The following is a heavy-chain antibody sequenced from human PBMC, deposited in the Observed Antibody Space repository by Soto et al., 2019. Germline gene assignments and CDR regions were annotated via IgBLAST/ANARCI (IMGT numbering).Heavy chain of an antibody. CDR2: IYYSGST. Sequence: QVQLQESGPGLVKPSETLSLTCTVSGGSISSYYWSWIRQPPGKGLEWIGYIYYSGSTNYNPSLKSRVTISVDTSKNQFSLKLSPVTAADTAVYYCARGSSSSWAFDYWGQGTLVTVSS. CDR1: GGSISSYY. D-gene: IGHD6-13*01. V-gene: IGHV4-59*01. CDR3: ARGSSSSWAFDY. J-gene: IGHJ4*02.